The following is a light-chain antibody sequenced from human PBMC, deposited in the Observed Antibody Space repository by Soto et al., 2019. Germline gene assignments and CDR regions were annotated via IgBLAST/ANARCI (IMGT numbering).Light chain of an antibody. CDR1: QTITNY. J-gene: IGKJ2*01. CDR2: AAS. Sequence: DIQMTQSPSSLSASVGDRVTITCRASQTITNYLNWYQQKPGKDPKLLIYAASSLRSGVPSRFSGSGSGTDFTLTISSLQPEDFATYYCQQSYRTPYTFGQGSKLEIK. V-gene: IGKV1-39*01. CDR3: QQSYRTPYT.